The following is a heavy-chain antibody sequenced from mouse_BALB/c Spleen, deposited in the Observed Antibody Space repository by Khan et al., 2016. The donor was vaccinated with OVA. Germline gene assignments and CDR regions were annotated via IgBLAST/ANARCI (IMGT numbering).Heavy chain of an antibody. CDR3: ARSTYRYAIAY. V-gene: IGHV3-8*02. CDR1: GDSITSGY. CDR2: MIYTGYT. J-gene: IGHJ3*01. Sequence: EVQLQESGPSLVKPSQTLSLTCSVTGDSITSGYWSWIRKFPGNNLEYMGYMIYTGYTDYNPSLKSRLAITRHSSKNQDHLQLNSLKTEDTDTYYSARSTYRYAIAYWGQGTLVTVSA. D-gene: IGHD2-14*01.